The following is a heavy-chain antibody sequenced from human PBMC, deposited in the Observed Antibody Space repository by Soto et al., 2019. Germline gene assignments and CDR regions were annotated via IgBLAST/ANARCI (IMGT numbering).Heavy chain of an antibody. CDR3: ARYDSSGYYWPYYYYGMDV. CDR2: IRSKANSYAT. D-gene: IGHD3-22*01. J-gene: IGHJ6*02. V-gene: IGHV3-73*01. Sequence: EGSLRLSCAASGFTFSGSAMHWVRQASGKGLEWVGRIRSKANSYATAYAASVKGRFTISRDDSKNTAYLQMNSLKTEDTAVYYCARYDSSGYYWPYYYYGMDVWGQGATVTVSS. CDR1: GFTFSGSA.